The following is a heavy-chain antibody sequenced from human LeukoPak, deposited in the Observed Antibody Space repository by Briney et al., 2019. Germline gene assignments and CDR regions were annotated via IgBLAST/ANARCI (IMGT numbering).Heavy chain of an antibody. Sequence: GGSLRLSCAASGFTFSAYSMNWVRQAPGKGLEWVSVIYSGGYTYYADSVKGRFTISRDNSKNTLYLQMNSLRAKDTAVYYCARDRGSGLDYWGRGTLVTVSS. CDR3: ARDRGSGLDY. D-gene: IGHD3-10*01. V-gene: IGHV3-66*01. J-gene: IGHJ2*01. CDR1: GFTFSAYS. CDR2: IYSGGYT.